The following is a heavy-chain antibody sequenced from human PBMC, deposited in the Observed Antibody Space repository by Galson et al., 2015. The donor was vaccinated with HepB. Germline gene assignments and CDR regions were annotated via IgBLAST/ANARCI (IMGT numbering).Heavy chain of an antibody. CDR1: GFTFSSYA. V-gene: IGHV3-30*04. D-gene: IGHD3-10*01. Sequence: SLRLSCAASGFTFSSYAMRWVRQAPGKGLEWVAVISYDGSNTYYADSVKGRFTISRDNSKNTLYLQMNSLRAEDTAVYYCARVSVPWFGALLTASDIWGQGTMVTVSS. CDR3: ARVSVPWFGALLTASDI. CDR2: ISYDGSNT. J-gene: IGHJ3*02.